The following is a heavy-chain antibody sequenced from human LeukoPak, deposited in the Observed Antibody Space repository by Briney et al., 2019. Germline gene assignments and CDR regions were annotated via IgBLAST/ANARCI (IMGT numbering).Heavy chain of an antibody. CDR1: GFPVSNNF. V-gene: IGHV3-66*01. J-gene: IGHJ3*02. CDR3: ARGGVVVAAIDACDR. Sequence: PGGSLRLSCAASGFPVSNNFMGWVRQAPGKGLEWVSLIYSGGSTYYADSVKGRFTISRDISKNTLFLQLNSLRAEDTAVYYCARGGVVVAAIDACDRRGQGTLVTVSS. D-gene: IGHD2-15*01. CDR2: IYSGGST.